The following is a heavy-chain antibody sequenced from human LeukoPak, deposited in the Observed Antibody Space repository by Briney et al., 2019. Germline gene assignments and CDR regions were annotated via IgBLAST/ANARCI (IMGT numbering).Heavy chain of an antibody. CDR2: ISVSGGNT. CDR3: ATKQWLVRGWFDP. CDR1: GFTFSNYA. J-gene: IGHJ5*02. V-gene: IGHV3-23*01. D-gene: IGHD6-19*01. Sequence: GGSLRLSCAASGFTFSNYAMSWVRQAPGKGLEWVSSISVSGGNTYYADSVKGRFTISRDNSKNTLYLQMNSLTAEDTAVYYCATKQWLVRGWFDPWGQGTLLTVSS.